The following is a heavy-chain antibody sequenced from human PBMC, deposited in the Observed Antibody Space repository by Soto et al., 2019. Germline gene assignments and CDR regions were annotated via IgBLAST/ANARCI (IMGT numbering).Heavy chain of an antibody. D-gene: IGHD3-10*01. CDR3: ASSGEP. J-gene: IGHJ5*02. CDR1: GVSISSGDYY. Sequence: HVQLQESGPGLVKPSQTLSLTCTVSGVSISSGDYYWSWLRQPPGKGLEWIGYIYYSGSTYSYNPSLKSRVTISVDTSKNQFSLKLSSVTAADTAVYYCASSGEPWGQGTLVTVSS. CDR2: IYYSGST. V-gene: IGHV4-30-4*01.